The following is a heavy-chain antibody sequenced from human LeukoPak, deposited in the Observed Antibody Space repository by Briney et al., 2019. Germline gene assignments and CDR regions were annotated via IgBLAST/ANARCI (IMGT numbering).Heavy chain of an antibody. V-gene: IGHV3-30-3*01. D-gene: IGHD3-22*01. J-gene: IGHJ4*02. CDR3: ARTWVITGYFDY. Sequence: GGSLRLSCAASGFTFSSYAMHWVRQAPGKGLEWVAVISYDGSNKYYADSVKGRFTISRDNSKNTLYLQMNSLRAEDTAVYYCARTWVITGYFDYWGQGTLVTVSS. CDR1: GFTFSSYA. CDR2: ISYDGSNK.